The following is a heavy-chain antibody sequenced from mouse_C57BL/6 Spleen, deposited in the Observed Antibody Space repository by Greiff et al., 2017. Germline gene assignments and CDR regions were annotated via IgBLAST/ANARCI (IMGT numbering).Heavy chain of an antibody. Sequence: EVQVVESGGGLVKPGGSLKLSCAASGFTFSDYGMHWVRQAPGKGLEWVAYISSGDSTIYYADTVKGRFTISRDNAKNTLYLQMTSLRSEDTAMYYCARRVDWYFDVWGTGTTVTVSS. CDR2: ISSGDSTI. J-gene: IGHJ1*03. CDR1: GFTFSDYG. CDR3: ARRVDWYFDV. V-gene: IGHV5-17*01. D-gene: IGHD1-1*01.